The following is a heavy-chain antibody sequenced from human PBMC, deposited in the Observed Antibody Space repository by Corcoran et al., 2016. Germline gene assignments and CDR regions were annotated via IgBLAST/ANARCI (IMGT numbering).Heavy chain of an antibody. J-gene: IGHJ6*02. CDR3: ARGFSTYVPVYYYGMDV. CDR2: IYYSGST. CDR1: GGSISSYY. Sequence: QLQVSGPGLVKPSETLSLTCTVSGGSISSYYWSWIRQPPGKGLEWIGYIYYSGSTNYNPSLKSRVTISVDTSKNQFPLKLSSVTAADTAVYYCARGFSTYVPVYYYGMDVWGQGTTVTVSS. V-gene: IGHV4-59*01. D-gene: IGHD3-10*02.